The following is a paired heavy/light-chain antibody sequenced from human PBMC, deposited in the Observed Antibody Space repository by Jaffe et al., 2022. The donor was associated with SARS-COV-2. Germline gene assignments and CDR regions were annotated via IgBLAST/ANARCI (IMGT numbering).Heavy chain of an antibody. Sequence: EVQLVESGGGLVQPGGSLRLSCAASGFTFSSYAMSWVRQAPGKGLEWVSAISGSDSSTYYADSVKGRFAISRDNSKNTLYLQMNSLRAEDTAVYYCAKRFQRTGDGWPNYWGQGTLVTVSS. D-gene: IGHD6-19*01. CDR2: ISGSDSST. CDR3: AKRFQRTGDGWPNY. J-gene: IGHJ4*02. V-gene: IGHV3-23*04. CDR1: GFTFSSYA.
Light chain of an antibody. CDR3: QTWGTGIVV. J-gene: IGLJ2*01. V-gene: IGLV4-69*01. Sequence: QLVLTQSPSASASLGASVKLTCTLSSGPSSYAIAWHQQQPEKGPRYLMKVNSDGSHSKGDGIPDRFSGSSSGAERYLTISSLQSEDEADYYCQTWGTGIVVFGGGTKLTVL. CDR1: SGPSSYA. CDR2: VNSDGSH.